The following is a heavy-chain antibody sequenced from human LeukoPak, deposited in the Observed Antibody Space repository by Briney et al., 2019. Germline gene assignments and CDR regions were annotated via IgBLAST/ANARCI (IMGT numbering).Heavy chain of an antibody. CDR3: ASMVLLWFGEPPGAFDY. CDR1: GGSISSSSYY. D-gene: IGHD3-10*01. CDR2: INHSGST. J-gene: IGHJ4*02. V-gene: IGHV4-39*07. Sequence: PSETLSLTCTVSGGSISSSSYYWGWIRQPPGKGLEWIGEINHSGSTNYNPSLKSRVTISVDTSKNQFSLKLSSVTAADTAVYYCASMVLLWFGEPPGAFDYWGQGTLVTVSS.